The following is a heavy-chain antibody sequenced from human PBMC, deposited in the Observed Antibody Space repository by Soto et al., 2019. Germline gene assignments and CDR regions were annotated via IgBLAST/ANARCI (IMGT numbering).Heavy chain of an antibody. Sequence: GASVKVSCKASGGTFSSYAISWVRQAPGQGLEWMGGIIPIFGTANYAQKFQGRVTITADESTSTAYMELSSLRSEDTAVYYCARRQDYEGAFDIWAQGTMVTVSS. J-gene: IGHJ3*02. V-gene: IGHV1-69*13. CDR3: ARRQDYEGAFDI. CDR1: GGTFSSYA. CDR2: IIPIFGTA. D-gene: IGHD4-17*01.